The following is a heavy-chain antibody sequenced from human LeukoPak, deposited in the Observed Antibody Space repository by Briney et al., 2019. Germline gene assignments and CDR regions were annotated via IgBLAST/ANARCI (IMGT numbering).Heavy chain of an antibody. CDR1: GFTFNNYA. CDR3: AREDNGGATDDGFDV. Sequence: QTGGSLRLSCAASGFTFNNYALSWVRQAPGKGLEWVSVIRVGDVTHYADSVKGRFTTSRDSSKDTVYLQMESLRVEDTAVYYCAREDNGGATDDGFDVWGHGTVVTVSS. CDR2: IRVGDVT. D-gene: IGHD3-16*01. V-gene: IGHV3-53*01. J-gene: IGHJ3*01.